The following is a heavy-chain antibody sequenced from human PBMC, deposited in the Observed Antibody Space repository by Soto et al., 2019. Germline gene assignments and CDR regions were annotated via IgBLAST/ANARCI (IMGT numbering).Heavy chain of an antibody. Sequence: QVQLVQSGAEVKKPGSSVKVSCKASGGTFSSYAISWVRQAPGQGLEWMGGIIPIFRTPDYAQKFQGRVTITADESTSTADMELSSLRSEDTAVYYGARDKDRPRLGGNYYYIMGVWGQGTTVTVSS. J-gene: IGHJ6*02. V-gene: IGHV1-69*12. CDR3: ARDKDRPRLGGNYYYIMGV. CDR2: IIPIFRTP. CDR1: GGTFSSYA. D-gene: IGHD5-12*01.